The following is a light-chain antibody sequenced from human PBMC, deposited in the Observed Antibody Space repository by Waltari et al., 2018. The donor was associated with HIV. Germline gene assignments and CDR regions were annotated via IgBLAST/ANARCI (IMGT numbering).Light chain of an antibody. Sequence: SYELTQPPSVSVSPGQTARITCSGDALPKQSAYWYQQKPGQAPVLVIYKDTERPSGIPERFSGSSSGTTVTLTISGVQAEDDADYYCLSADTSVTWVLGGGTKLTVL. CDR3: LSADTSVTWV. J-gene: IGLJ3*02. CDR2: KDT. V-gene: IGLV3-25*03. CDR1: ALPKQS.